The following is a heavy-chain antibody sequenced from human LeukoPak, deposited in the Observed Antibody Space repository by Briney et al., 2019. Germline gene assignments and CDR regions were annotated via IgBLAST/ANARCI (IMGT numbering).Heavy chain of an antibody. CDR3: AGAPGGSGWYPNYYYYGMDV. CDR1: GGSISSYY. V-gene: IGHV4-4*07. J-gene: IGHJ6*02. CDR2: IYTSGST. D-gene: IGHD6-19*01. Sequence: SETLSLTCTVSGGSISSYYWSWIRQPAGKGLEWIGRIYTSGSTNYNPSLKSRVTMSVDTSKNQFSLKPSSVTAADTAVYYCAGAPGGSGWYPNYYYYGMDVWGQGTTVTVSS.